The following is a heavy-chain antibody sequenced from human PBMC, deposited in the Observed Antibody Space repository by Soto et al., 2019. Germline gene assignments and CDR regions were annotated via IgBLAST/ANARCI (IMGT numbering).Heavy chain of an antibody. CDR2: ISAAGGLT. J-gene: IGHJ4*02. CDR1: GFTFSSYA. V-gene: IGHV3-23*01. Sequence: EVQLLESGGGLVQPGGSLRLSCAASGFTFSSYAMTWVRQAPGKGLEWVSAISAAGGLTYYADSVKGRFTISRDNSKNSLYRQMNSLRAGATAVRYCAKVRRIPESGRSLYWGRGPLVTVSS. CDR3: AKVRRIPESGRSLY. D-gene: IGHD3-3*01.